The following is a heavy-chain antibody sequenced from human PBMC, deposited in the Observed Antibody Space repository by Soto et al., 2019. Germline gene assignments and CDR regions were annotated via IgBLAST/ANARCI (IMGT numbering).Heavy chain of an antibody. CDR2: GYRTGLT. V-gene: IGHV4-61*01. J-gene: IGHJ4*02. D-gene: IGHD3-3*01. Sequence: SETLSLTCRVSGASVSSETHFWTWVRQPPGKGLEWIGYGYRTGLTNSNPALTGRVTVSADRSKNQFSLTLRSVTAADTAVYYCVREDMSGTYYFDYWGPGIQVTVSS. CDR3: VREDMSGTYYFDY. CDR1: GASVSSETHF.